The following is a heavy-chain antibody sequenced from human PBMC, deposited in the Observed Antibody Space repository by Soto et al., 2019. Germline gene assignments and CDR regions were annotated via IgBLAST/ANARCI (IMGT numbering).Heavy chain of an antibody. J-gene: IGHJ5*02. CDR1: GDSISSSSYI. V-gene: IGHV4-39*01. Sequence: SETLSLTCTVSGDSISSSSYIWGWIRQPPGKGLEWIATISYTGTTYDNPSLKSRVTISVDTSKSQFFLKLTSVTVADTAVYYCARLFPCFGPTSCYPLPFDPWGQGTLVTVSS. CDR3: ARLFPCFGPTSCYPLPFDP. CDR2: ISYTGTT. D-gene: IGHD2-2*01.